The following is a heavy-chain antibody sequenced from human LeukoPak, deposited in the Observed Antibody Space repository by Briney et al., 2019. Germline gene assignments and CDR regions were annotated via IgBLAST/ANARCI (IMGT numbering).Heavy chain of an antibody. J-gene: IGHJ6*02. V-gene: IGHV4-59*12. D-gene: IGHD2-15*01. CDR3: ARPPSLFAYGMDV. Sequence: SETLSLTCTVSGDSISSSYWSWIRQPPGKGLEWIGHIYYSGSTNYNPSLKSRVTMSVDTSKNQFSLKLSSVPAADTAVYYCARPPSLFAYGMDVWGQGTTVTVSS. CDR1: GDSISSSY. CDR2: IYYSGST.